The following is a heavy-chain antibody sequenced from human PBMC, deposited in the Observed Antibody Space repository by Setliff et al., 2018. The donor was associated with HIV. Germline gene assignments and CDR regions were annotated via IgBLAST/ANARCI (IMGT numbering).Heavy chain of an antibody. Sequence: ASVKVSCKASGYNFTSHDINWVRQAPGQGLEWMGWINPKSGNTGYARRFQGRVTMTRKTSISTAYMELRSLRSDDTAVYYCARGYCSSTSCYCIYYFDNWGQGTPVTVSS. CDR1: GYNFTSHD. D-gene: IGHD2-2*01. V-gene: IGHV1-8*01. CDR2: INPKSGNT. J-gene: IGHJ4*02. CDR3: ARGYCSSTSCYCIYYFDN.